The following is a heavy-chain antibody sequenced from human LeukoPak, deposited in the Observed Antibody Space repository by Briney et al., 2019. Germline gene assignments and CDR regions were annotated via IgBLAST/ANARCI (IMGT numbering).Heavy chain of an antibody. CDR1: GFPVANNY. CDR2: IYTAGST. V-gene: IGHV3-53*01. Sequence: PGGSLRLSCAASGFPVANNYMSWVRLAPGKGLQWVSLIYTAGSTYYTDSVKGRFTISREASQNTLYLQMNSLSAEDTAVYYCAKYLFYYGDYRDAFDIWGPGTMVTVSS. CDR3: AKYLFYYGDYRDAFDI. J-gene: IGHJ3*02. D-gene: IGHD4-17*01.